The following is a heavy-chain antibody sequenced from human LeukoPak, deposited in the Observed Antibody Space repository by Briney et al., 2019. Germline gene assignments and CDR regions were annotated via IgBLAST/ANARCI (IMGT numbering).Heavy chain of an antibody. CDR3: ARVDDYGDYFGY. CDR2: ISAYNGNT. CDR1: GYTFTSYG. V-gene: IGHV1-18*01. D-gene: IGHD4-17*01. Sequence: GASVKVSCKASGYTFTSYGISWVRQAPGQGLEWMGWISAYNGNTNYAQKLQGRVTMTRDTSTSTVYMELSSLRSEDTAVYYCARVDDYGDYFGYWGQGTLVTVSS. J-gene: IGHJ4*02.